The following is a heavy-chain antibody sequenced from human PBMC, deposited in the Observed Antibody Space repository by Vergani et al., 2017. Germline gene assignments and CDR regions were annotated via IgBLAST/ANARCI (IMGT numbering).Heavy chain of an antibody. D-gene: IGHD2-15*01. V-gene: IGHV3-23*04. CDR1: GFTFSSYG. Sequence: VQLVESGGGVVQPGRSLRLSCAASGFTFSSYGMHWVRQAPGKGLEWVSAISGSGGSTYYADSVKGRFTISRDNSKNTLYLQMNSLRAEDTAVYYCAKGSTVVAATFDYWGQGTLVTVSS. CDR2: ISGSGGST. CDR3: AKGSTVVAATFDY. J-gene: IGHJ4*02.